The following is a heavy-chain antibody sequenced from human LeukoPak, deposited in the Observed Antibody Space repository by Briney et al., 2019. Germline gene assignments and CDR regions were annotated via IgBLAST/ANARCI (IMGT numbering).Heavy chain of an antibody. CDR1: GFTFSSYA. D-gene: IGHD6-13*01. Sequence: GGSLRLSCAASGFTFSSYAMSWVRQAPGKGLEWVSAISGSGGSTYYADSVKGRFTISRDNSKNTLYLQMNSLRAEDTAVYYCARDRSWLSYYYGMDVWGQGTTVTVSS. CDR2: ISGSGGST. J-gene: IGHJ6*02. CDR3: ARDRSWLSYYYGMDV. V-gene: IGHV3-23*01.